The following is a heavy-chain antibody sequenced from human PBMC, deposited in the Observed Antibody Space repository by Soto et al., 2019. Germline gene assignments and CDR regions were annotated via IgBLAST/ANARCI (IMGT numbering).Heavy chain of an antibody. V-gene: IGHV4-39*01. CDR2: IYFSGSI. CDR3: ARAGYSSGHQFDY. J-gene: IGHJ4*02. D-gene: IGHD5-18*01. CDR1: GGSISSRNYF. Sequence: QLQLQESGPGLVKPSETLSLTCTVSGGSISSRNYFWDWIRQPPGKGREWIGSIYFSGSIYYNPSLKSRVTISVDTSKNQCSLKLSSVTATDTAVYYCARAGYSSGHQFDYWGQGTLVTVSS.